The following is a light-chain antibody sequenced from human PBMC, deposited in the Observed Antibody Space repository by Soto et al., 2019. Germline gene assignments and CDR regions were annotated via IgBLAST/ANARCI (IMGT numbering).Light chain of an antibody. J-gene: IGLJ6*01. Sequence: QSALTQPASVSGSPGQSITVSCTGTNTDVGGYNYVSWYQHRPGKAPRLMIYEVRNRLSGVSNRFSGSKSGNTASLTISGLQSEDEADYYCTSYTPTDALVFGSGTKVTVL. CDR2: EVR. CDR3: TSYTPTDALV. V-gene: IGLV2-14*01. CDR1: NTDVGGYNY.